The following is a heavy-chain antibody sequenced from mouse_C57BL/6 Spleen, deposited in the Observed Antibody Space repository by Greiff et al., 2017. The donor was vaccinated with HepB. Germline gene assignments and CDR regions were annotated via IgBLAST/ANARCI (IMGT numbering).Heavy chain of an antibody. D-gene: IGHD4-1*02. CDR2: IRNKANGYTT. V-gene: IGHV7-3*01. CDR3: ARDSQLGRDWYFDV. Sequence: EVNVVESGGGLVQPGGSLSLSCAASGFTFTDYYMSWVRQPPGKALEWLGFIRNKANGYTTEYSASVKGRFTISRDNSQSILYLQMNALRAEDSATDYCARDSQLGRDWYFDVWGTGTTVTVSS. J-gene: IGHJ1*03. CDR1: GFTFTDYY.